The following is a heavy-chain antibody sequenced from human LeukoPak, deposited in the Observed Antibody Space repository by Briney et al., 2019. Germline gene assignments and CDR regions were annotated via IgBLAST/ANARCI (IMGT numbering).Heavy chain of an antibody. V-gene: IGHV3-23*01. D-gene: IGHD4-17*01. CDR1: GFAFSSYA. CDR3: AKRGEGLRGLYFFDS. Sequence: GGSLRLSCAASGFAFSSYAMSWVRQAPGKGLEWVSAIIGSAGSTYYADSVEGRFTISRDSSKKTLYLQMNSLRAEDTAVYYCAKRGEGLRGLYFFDSWGQGTLVTVSS. CDR2: IIGSAGST. J-gene: IGHJ4*02.